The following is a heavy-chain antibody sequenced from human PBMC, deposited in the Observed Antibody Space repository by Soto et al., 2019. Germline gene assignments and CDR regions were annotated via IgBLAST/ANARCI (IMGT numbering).Heavy chain of an antibody. CDR2: ITPSNGNT. J-gene: IGHJ4*02. D-gene: IGHD3-16*01. V-gene: IGHV1-45*02. Sequence: QMQLVQSVAEVKKTGSSVKVSCKGSGNTFTYVYLHWVRQAPGQALEWMGWITPSNGNTKYAQQFQYRVNFTGDTSLHTASMELSSLRAGAPGMFYGASGRYDDICDFDDWGQGTLVSVSS. CDR1: GNTFTYVY. CDR3: ASGRYDDICDFDD.